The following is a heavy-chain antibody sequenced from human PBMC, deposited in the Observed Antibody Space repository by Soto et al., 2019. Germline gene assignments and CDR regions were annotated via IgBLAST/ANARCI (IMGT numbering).Heavy chain of an antibody. CDR3: ANIFYDY. CDR2: IKSQFGGGTT. Sequence: GGSLRLSCAVSGFTFTKAWMNWVRQAPGKGLEWVGRIKSQFGGGTTDYVAPVKGRFTISRDDSKNTLYLEMNSLKTEDTAVYYCANIFYDYWGQGALVTVSS. J-gene: IGHJ4*02. D-gene: IGHD2-8*01. V-gene: IGHV3-15*07. CDR1: GFTFTKAW.